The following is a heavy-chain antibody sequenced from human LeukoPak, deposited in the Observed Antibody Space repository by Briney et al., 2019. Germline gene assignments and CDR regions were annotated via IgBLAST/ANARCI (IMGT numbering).Heavy chain of an antibody. Sequence: PSETLSLTCTVSGDSISSSTYYSGWIRQPPGKGLEWIGTIYYSGSTNYNPSLKSRVTISVDTSKNQFSLKLSSVTAADTAVYFCARGGTLRTFDYWGQGTLVTVSS. D-gene: IGHD3-16*01. CDR2: IYYSGST. CDR3: ARGGTLRTFDY. CDR1: GDSISSSTYY. J-gene: IGHJ4*02. V-gene: IGHV4-39*01.